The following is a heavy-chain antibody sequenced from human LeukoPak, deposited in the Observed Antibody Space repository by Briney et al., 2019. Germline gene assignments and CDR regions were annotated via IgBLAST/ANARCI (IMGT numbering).Heavy chain of an antibody. V-gene: IGHV3-30*02. CDR1: GFTFSSYG. D-gene: IGHD6-13*01. CDR2: IRYDGSNK. J-gene: IGHJ4*02. CDR3: AKDRYEELDYFDY. Sequence: GSLRLSCAASGFTFSSYGMHWVRQAPGKGLEWVAFIRYDGSNKYYADSVKGRFTISGDNSKNTLYLQMNSLRAEDTAVYYCAKDRYEELDYFDYWGQGTLVTVSS.